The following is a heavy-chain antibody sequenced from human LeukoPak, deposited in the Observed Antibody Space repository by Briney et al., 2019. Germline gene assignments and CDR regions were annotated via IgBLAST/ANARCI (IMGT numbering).Heavy chain of an antibody. CDR1: GGSISSNN. V-gene: IGHV3-30-3*01. Sequence: SSGTLSLTCAVSGGSISSNNWWGWVRQAPGKGLEWVAVISYEGSNKYYADSVKGRFTISRDNSKNTLYLQMNSLRAEDTAVYYCARENRIVLMVYGGLDPWGQGTLVTVSS. CDR2: ISYEGSNK. D-gene: IGHD2-8*01. J-gene: IGHJ5*02. CDR3: ARENRIVLMVYGGLDP.